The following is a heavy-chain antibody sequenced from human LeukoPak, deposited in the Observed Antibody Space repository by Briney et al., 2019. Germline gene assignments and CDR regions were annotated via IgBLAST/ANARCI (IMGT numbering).Heavy chain of an antibody. V-gene: IGHV4-4*07. Sequence: SETLSLTCTVSGGSISSYYWSWIRQPAGKGLEWIGRIYTSGSTNYNPSLKSRVTMSVDTSKNQFSLKLSSVTAADTAVYYRARARRGITIFGVAPRAFDIWGQGTMVTVSS. J-gene: IGHJ3*02. D-gene: IGHD3-3*01. CDR2: IYTSGST. CDR1: GGSISSYY. CDR3: ARARRGITIFGVAPRAFDI.